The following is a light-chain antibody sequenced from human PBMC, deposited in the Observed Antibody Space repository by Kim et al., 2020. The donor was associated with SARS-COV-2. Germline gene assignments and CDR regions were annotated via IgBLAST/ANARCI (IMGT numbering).Light chain of an antibody. CDR1: SSNIGSNY. CDR2: RNN. CDR3: AAWDDSLSGPWV. V-gene: IGLV1-47*01. Sequence: QAVVTQPPSASGTHGQRVTISCSGSSSNIGSNYVYWYQQLPGTAPKLLIYRNNQRPSGVPDRFSGSKSGTSASLAISGLRSEDEADYYCAAWDDSLSGPWVFGGGTQLTVL. J-gene: IGLJ3*02.